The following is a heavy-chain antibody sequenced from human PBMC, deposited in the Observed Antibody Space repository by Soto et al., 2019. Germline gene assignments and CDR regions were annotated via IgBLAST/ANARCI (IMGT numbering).Heavy chain of an antibody. CDR1: VGAFSGYY. J-gene: IGHJ5*02. CDR3: ARVKAAARTTVDWFDP. D-gene: IGHD6-13*01. CDR2: INHSGST. Sequence: PSETLSLTCAVYVGAFSGYYWSWFRQAPGKGLEWIWEINHSGSTDYNPSLKSRVTISVDTSKNQFSLKLSSVTAADTAVYYCARVKAAARTTVDWFDPWGQGTLVTVSS. V-gene: IGHV4-34*01.